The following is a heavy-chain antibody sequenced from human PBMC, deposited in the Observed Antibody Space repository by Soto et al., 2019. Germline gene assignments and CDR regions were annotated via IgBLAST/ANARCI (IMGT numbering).Heavy chain of an antibody. CDR2: INPTSGGT. V-gene: IGHV1-2*04. J-gene: IGHJ6*02. CDR1: GYTLTELS. Sequence: ASVKVSCKVSGYTLTELSMHWVRQAPGKGLEWMGWINPTSGGTKYAQRFQVWVTMTRDTSISTVYMELSRLRSDDTAVYYCARLNYDFWSGYFYGMDVWGQ. CDR3: ARLNYDFWSGYFYGMDV. D-gene: IGHD3-3*01.